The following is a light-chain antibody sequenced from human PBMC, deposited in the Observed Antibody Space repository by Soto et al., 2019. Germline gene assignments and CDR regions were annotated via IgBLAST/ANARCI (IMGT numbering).Light chain of an antibody. CDR1: QSFSSY. J-gene: IGKJ1*01. V-gene: IGKV3-20*01. CDR2: GAS. Sequence: EIVLARSPATLSLSPGERATLSCRASQSFSSYLAWYQQKPGQAPMLLIYGASSRATGIPDRFSGSGPGTDFTLTISRLEPEDFAVYSCQQYGSSPTFGQRTKV. CDR3: QQYGSSPT.